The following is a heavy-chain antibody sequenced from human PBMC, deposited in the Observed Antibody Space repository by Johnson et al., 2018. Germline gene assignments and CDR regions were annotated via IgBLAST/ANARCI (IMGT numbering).Heavy chain of an antibody. J-gene: IGHJ6*03. Sequence: QVQLVQSGGGVVQPGRSLRLSCATSGFTFSTYAMHWVRQAPGKGLEWVALISYDGNNEYYADSVEGRFTISRENSKNTRYLQMNSLRADDTAIYYWVKDWLRAVYYHSDRDVWGKGTTVTVSS. CDR1: GFTFSTYA. V-gene: IGHV3-30-3*01. D-gene: IGHD5-12*01. CDR2: ISYDGNNE. CDR3: VKDWLRAVYYHSDRDV.